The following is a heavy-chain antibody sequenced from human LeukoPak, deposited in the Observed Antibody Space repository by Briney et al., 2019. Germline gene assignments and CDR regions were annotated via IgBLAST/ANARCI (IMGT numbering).Heavy chain of an antibody. CDR2: ISASGGST. V-gene: IGHV3-23*01. Sequence: GGSLRLSCAASGFTFSSYAMNWVRQAPGKGLEWVSAISASGGSTYYADSVKGRFTISRDTSKNTLHLQMSSLRGEDTAVYYCATSRGGGYWGQGTLVTVSS. CDR1: GFTFSSYA. D-gene: IGHD3-10*01. CDR3: ATSRGGGY. J-gene: IGHJ4*02.